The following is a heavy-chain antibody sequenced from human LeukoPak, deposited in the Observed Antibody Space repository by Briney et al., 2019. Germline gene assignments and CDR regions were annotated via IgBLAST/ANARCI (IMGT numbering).Heavy chain of an antibody. Sequence: SETLSLTRTVSGGSINYGGWIRQPPGKGLEWIGSIYYSGTTYYNPSLKSRVTISVDTSKNQFSLKLSSVTAADTAVYYCARVWVRDYGGNLYYYGMDVWGQGTTVTVSS. J-gene: IGHJ6*02. CDR1: GGSINY. CDR3: ARVWVRDYGGNLYYYGMDV. D-gene: IGHD4-23*01. CDR2: IYYSGTT. V-gene: IGHV4-39*01.